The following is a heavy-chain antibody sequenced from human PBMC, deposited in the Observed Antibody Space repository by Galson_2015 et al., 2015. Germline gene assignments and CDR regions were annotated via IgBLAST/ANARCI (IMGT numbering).Heavy chain of an antibody. D-gene: IGHD3-3*01. Sequence: SLRLSCAASEFTFSSYYMSWVRQAPGKGLEWVSSISSTTTYIYYADSVKGRFTISRDNAKNSLYLQMNSLGAEDTAVYYCARQILDYDLWSGYYPTNFDSWGQGTLVTGSS. V-gene: IGHV3-21*01. CDR3: ARQILDYDLWSGYYPTNFDS. J-gene: IGHJ4*02. CDR1: EFTFSSYY. CDR2: ISSTTTYI.